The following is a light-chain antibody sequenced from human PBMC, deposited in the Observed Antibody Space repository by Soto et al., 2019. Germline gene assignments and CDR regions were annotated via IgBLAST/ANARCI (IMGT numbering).Light chain of an antibody. CDR3: QTWGTGIWV. J-gene: IGLJ3*02. V-gene: IGLV4-69*01. CDR1: SGHSNYA. Sequence: QAVVTQSPSASASLGASVKLNCALSSGHSNYAIAWHQQQPEKGPRYLMKLNSDGSHSKWDGIPDRFSGSSSGAERYLTISSLQSEDEADYYFQTWGTGIWVFVGGTKLTVL. CDR2: LNSDGSH.